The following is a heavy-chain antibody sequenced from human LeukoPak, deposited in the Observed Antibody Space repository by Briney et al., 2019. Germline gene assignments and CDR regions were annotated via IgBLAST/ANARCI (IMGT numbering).Heavy chain of an antibody. CDR3: ARDQSDSSDKASWWFGP. CDR2: INPSDGST. CDR1: GYSFTSHY. D-gene: IGHD3-22*01. J-gene: IGHJ5*02. V-gene: IGHV1-46*01. Sequence: ASVKVSCKASGYSFTSHYMHWVRQAPGEGLEWMGIINPSDGSTIYAQKFQGRVTVTRDTSTSTVYMELSSLRSEDTAVYYCARDQSDSSDKASWWFGPWGQGTLVTVSS.